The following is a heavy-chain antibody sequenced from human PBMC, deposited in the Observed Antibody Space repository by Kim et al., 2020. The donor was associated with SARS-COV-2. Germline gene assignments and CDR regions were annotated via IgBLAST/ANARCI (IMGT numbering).Heavy chain of an antibody. CDR2: ISSSSSYI. CDR3: ARVFNRYQLAPALGGMDV. V-gene: IGHV3-21*01. J-gene: IGHJ6*02. CDR1: GLTFSSYS. Sequence: GGSLRLSCAASGLTFSSYSMNWVRQAPGKGLEWVSSISSSSSYIYYADSVKGRFTISRDNAKNSLYLQMNSLRAEDTAVYYCARVFNRYQLAPALGGMDVWGQGTTVTVSS. D-gene: IGHD2-2*01.